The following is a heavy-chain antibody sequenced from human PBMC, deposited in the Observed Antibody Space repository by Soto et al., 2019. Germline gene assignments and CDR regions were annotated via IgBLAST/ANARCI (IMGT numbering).Heavy chain of an antibody. CDR1: GFTFSSYA. CDR2: ISGSGVST. J-gene: IGHJ6*04. V-gene: IGHV3-23*01. D-gene: IGHD5-18*01. CDR3: AKLLYGNSYGGMDV. Sequence: EVQLLDSGGGLVQPGGSLRLSCAASGFTFSSYAMAWVRQAPGKGLEWVSSISGSGVSTYYAGSVKGRFTISRDNSKNTLSVQMNSLRAEDTAVYYCAKLLYGNSYGGMDVWGNGTTVTVSS.